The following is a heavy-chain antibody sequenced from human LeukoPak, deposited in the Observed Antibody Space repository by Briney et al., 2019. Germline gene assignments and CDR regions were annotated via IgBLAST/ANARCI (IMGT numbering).Heavy chain of an antibody. CDR1: GGTFISYA. Sequence: ASVKVSCKASGGTFISYAISWVRQAPGQGLEWMGGIIPIFGTANYAQKFQGRVTITADESTSTAYMELSSLRSEDTAVYYCARGDRDGYNYDARFDYWGQGTLVTVSS. J-gene: IGHJ4*02. D-gene: IGHD5-24*01. V-gene: IGHV1-69*13. CDR3: ARGDRDGYNYDARFDY. CDR2: IIPIFGTA.